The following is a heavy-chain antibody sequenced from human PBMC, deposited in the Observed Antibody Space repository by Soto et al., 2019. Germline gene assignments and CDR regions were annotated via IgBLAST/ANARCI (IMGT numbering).Heavy chain of an antibody. Sequence: PGVSLGHPGPAAAIPFISYGMHWVRPAPGGGLEWVAVIWYDGINKYYADSVKGRFTISRDNSKNTLYLQMNSLRAEDTAVYYCARGPPVGDFWSGYRDAFDSWGQGTMVTVS. CDR1: AIPFISYG. CDR3: ARGPPVGDFWSGYRDAFDS. V-gene: IGHV3-33*01. J-gene: IGHJ3*02. D-gene: IGHD3-3*01. CDR2: IWYDGINK.